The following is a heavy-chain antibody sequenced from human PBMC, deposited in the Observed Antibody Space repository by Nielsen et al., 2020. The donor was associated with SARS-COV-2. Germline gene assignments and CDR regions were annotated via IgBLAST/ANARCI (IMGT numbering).Heavy chain of an antibody. CDR2: INKDSSYI. V-gene: IGHV3-21*04. J-gene: IGHJ5*01. CDR3: VRSACSGNGCYLQYDWFDS. Sequence: GGSLRLSCAASGFTFNAHAMNWVRQAPGKGLEWVSSINKDSSYIYYAVSVRGRFTISRDNAKNSLYLQMDSLTADDTAVYYCVRSACSGNGCYLQYDWFDSWGQGTLVTVSS. CDR1: GFTFNAHA. D-gene: IGHD2-15*01.